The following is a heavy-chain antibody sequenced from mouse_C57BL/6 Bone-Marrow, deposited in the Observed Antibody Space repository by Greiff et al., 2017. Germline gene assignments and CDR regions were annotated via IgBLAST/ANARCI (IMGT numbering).Heavy chain of an antibody. CDR3: ASYYSNCYWYFDV. D-gene: IGHD2-5*01. J-gene: IGHJ1*03. CDR2: ISSGSSTI. CDR1: GFTFSDYG. V-gene: IGHV5-17*01. Sequence: EVKLVESGGGLVKPGGSLKLSCAASGFTFSDYGMHWVRQAPEKGLEWVAYISSGSSTIYYADTVKGRFTISRDNAKNTLFLQMTSLRSEDTAMYYCASYYSNCYWYFDVWGTGTTVTVSS.